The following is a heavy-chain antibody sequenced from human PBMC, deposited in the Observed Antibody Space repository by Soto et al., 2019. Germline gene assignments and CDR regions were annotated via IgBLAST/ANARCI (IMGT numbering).Heavy chain of an antibody. CDR3: ARDCAKVAGGYYYYYGMDV. CDR1: GGSISSGGYY. Sequence: SETLSLTCTVSGGSISSGGYYWSWIRQHPGKGLEWIGYIYYSGSTYYNPSLKSRVTISVDTSKNQFSLKLSSVTAADTAVYYCARDCAKVAGGYYYYYGMDVWGQGTTVTVSS. CDR2: IYYSGST. D-gene: IGHD2-15*01. V-gene: IGHV4-31*03. J-gene: IGHJ6*02.